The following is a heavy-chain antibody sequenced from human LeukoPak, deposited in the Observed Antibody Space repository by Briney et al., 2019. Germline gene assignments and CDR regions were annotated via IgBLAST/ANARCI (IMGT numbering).Heavy chain of an antibody. Sequence: PSETLSLTCTVSGGSISSGSYYWSWIRQPAGKGLEWIGRIYTSGSTNYNPSLKSRVTISVDTSKNQFSLKLSSVTAADTAVYYCARDLIVVVPAAHDYYYYYYMDVWGKGTTVTVSS. D-gene: IGHD2-2*01. CDR2: IYTSGST. J-gene: IGHJ6*03. CDR1: GGSISSGSYY. V-gene: IGHV4-61*02. CDR3: ARDLIVVVPAAHDYYYYYYMDV.